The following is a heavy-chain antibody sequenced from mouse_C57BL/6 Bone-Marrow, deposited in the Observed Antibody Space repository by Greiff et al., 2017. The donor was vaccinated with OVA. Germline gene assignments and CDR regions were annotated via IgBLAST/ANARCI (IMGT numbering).Heavy chain of an antibody. CDR3: ARSYYGSSYRDYFDY. D-gene: IGHD1-1*01. CDR1: GYTFTNYW. CDR2: IYPGGGYT. J-gene: IGHJ2*01. V-gene: IGHV1-63*01. Sequence: QVQLQQSGAELVRPGTSVKMSCKASGYTFTNYWIGWAKQRPGHGLEWIGDIYPGGGYTNYNEKFKGKATLTADKSSSTAYMQFSSLTSEDSAIYYCARSYYGSSYRDYFDYWGQGTTLTVSS.